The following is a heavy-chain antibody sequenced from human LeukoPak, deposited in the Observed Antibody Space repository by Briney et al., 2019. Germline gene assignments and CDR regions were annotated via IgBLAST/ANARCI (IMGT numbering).Heavy chain of an antibody. V-gene: IGHV3-30*07. J-gene: IGHJ4*02. D-gene: IGHD1-7*01. CDR3: ARDAACPGTGTTLVCGYFDY. Sequence: DSVKGRFTISRDNSKNTLYLQMNSLRAEDTAVYYCARDAACPGTGTTLVCGYFDYWGQGTLVTVSS.